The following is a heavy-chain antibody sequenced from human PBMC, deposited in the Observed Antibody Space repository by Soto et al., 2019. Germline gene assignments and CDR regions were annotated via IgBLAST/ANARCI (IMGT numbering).Heavy chain of an antibody. CDR1: GYTFTGYY. J-gene: IGHJ5*02. Sequence: ASVKVSCKASGYTFTGYYMHWVRQAPGQGLEWMGWINPNSGGTNYAQKFQGWVTMTRDTSISTAYMELSRLRSDDTAVYYCARLVGDDYGSGANWFDPWGQGTLVTVSS. CDR2: INPNSGGT. CDR3: ARLVGDDYGSGANWFDP. D-gene: IGHD3-10*01. V-gene: IGHV1-2*04.